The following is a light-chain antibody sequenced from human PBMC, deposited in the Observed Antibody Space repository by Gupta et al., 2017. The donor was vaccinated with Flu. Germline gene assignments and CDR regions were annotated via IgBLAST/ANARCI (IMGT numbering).Light chain of an antibody. CDR2: GAS. CDR1: QSVNSRH. CDR3: QHYDGSPLT. V-gene: IGKV3-20*01. Sequence: EIVLTQSPGTLSLSPGERATLSCRASQSVNSRHLAWYQQKPGQAPRLLMYGASTRATGIPDRFSGSGSGTDFTLTVSRLEPEDFAVYYCQHYDGSPLTFGGGTKVEIK. J-gene: IGKJ4*01.